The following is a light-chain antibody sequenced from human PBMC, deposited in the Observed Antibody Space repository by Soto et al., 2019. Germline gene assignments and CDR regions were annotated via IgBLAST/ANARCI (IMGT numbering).Light chain of an antibody. CDR1: QSVSSSY. V-gene: IGKV3-20*01. J-gene: IGKJ2*01. CDR3: QQYGSSPRYT. Sequence: EIVLTQSPGTLSLSPGERATLSCRASQSVSSSYLAWYQQKPGQAPRLLIYGASSRATGIPDRFSGSGSGTDFTLTISRREPEEFAVYYCQQYGSSPRYTFGQGTKLEIK. CDR2: GAS.